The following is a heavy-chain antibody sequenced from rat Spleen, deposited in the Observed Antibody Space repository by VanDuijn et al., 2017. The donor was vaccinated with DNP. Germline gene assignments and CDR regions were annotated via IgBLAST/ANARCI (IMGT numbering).Heavy chain of an antibody. Sequence: EVQLVESGGDLVQPGRSLKLSCVASGFIFNDYALAWVRQAPKKGLEWVATISYDGTNTYYRDSVKGRFTISRDNAKSTLYLLMDSLRSEDTATYYCARPDYWGQGVMVTVSS. CDR1: GFIFNDYA. J-gene: IGHJ2*01. V-gene: IGHV5-17*01. CDR2: ISYDGTNT. CDR3: ARPDY.